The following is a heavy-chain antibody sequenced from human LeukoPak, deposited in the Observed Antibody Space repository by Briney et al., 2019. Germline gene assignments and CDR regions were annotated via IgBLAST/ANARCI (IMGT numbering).Heavy chain of an antibody. CDR3: VRGLYGLGWDY. V-gene: IGHV3-64D*06. CDR1: EFIFSNG. J-gene: IGHJ4*02. CDR2: VSSDWGTT. Sequence: GGSLRLSCEASEFIFSNGMHWVRQAPGKGLEFVSGVSSDWGTTDYADSARDRFTISRDNSKNTLYPQMSSLRAEDTAIYYCVRGLYGLGWDYWGPGTLVTVSS. D-gene: IGHD3-10*01.